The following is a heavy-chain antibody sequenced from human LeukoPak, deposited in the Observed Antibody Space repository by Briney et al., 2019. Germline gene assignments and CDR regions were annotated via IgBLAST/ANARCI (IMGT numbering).Heavy chain of an antibody. CDR3: ARPNITSYYDSRGYDAFDV. CDR1: GYKFNAYW. CDR2: IYPDDSDT. V-gene: IGHV5-51*01. J-gene: IGHJ3*01. D-gene: IGHD3-22*01. Sequence: GESLKISCKGSGYKFNAYWIAWVRQMPGKGLEWMGIIYPDDSDTRYSPSFQGQVTISADKSVSIAYLQWSSLKASDTAMYYCARPNITSYYDSRGYDAFDVWGQGTMVVVSS.